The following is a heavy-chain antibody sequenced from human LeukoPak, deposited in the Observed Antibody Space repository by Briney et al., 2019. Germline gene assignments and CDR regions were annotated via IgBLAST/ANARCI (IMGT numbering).Heavy chain of an antibody. J-gene: IGHJ3*02. Sequence: SGTLSLTCAVSGGSISSSNWWSWVRQPPGKGLEWIGEIFYSGSTNYNPSLKSRIIISVDKSKNRFSLKLSSVTAADTAVYYCARERSGSEIFARSFDIWGQGTMVTVSS. CDR3: ARERSGSEIFARSFDI. CDR2: IFYSGST. V-gene: IGHV4-4*02. CDR1: GGSISSSNW. D-gene: IGHD3-3*01.